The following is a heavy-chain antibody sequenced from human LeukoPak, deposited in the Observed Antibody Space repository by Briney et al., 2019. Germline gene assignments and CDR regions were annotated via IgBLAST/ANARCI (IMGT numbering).Heavy chain of an antibody. D-gene: IGHD3-3*01. CDR3: SALEWLSERVDY. CDR1: GGSISSGSYY. Sequence: PSETLSLTCTVSGGSISSGSYYWSWIRQPAGKGLEWIGRIYTSGSTNYNPSLKSRVTISVDTSKNRFSLKLSSVTAADTAVYYCSALEWLSERVDYWGQGTLVTVSS. CDR2: IYTSGST. J-gene: IGHJ4*02. V-gene: IGHV4-61*02.